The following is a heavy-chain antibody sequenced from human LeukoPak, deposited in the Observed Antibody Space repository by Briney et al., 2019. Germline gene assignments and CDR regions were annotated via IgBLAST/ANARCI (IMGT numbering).Heavy chain of an antibody. CDR1: GGSFSGYY. V-gene: IGHV4-34*01. J-gene: IGHJ6*03. CDR3: ARHLDYGDDYYMDV. Sequence: PSETLSLTCAVYGGSFSGYYWSWIRQPPGKGLEWIGEINHSGSTKYNPSLKSRVSISVDMSKNQFSLKLSSVTAADTAVYYCARHLDYGDDYYMDVWGKGTTVTISS. CDR2: INHSGST. D-gene: IGHD4-17*01.